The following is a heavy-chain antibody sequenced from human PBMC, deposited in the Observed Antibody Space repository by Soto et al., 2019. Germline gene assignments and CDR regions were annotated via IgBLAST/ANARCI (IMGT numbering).Heavy chain of an antibody. J-gene: IGHJ4*02. D-gene: IGHD3-3*01. CDR1: GISFYNYW. V-gene: IGHV3-7*01. CDR2: IREDGNEK. CDR3: ARDGDRWSFDY. Sequence: EVQVVESGGGLVQPGGSLRLSCEVSGISFYNYWMSWVRQAPGKGLEWVADIREDGNEKYYVDSVKGRFTISRDNAKKLLFLQMDSLRVEDMAVYFCARDGDRWSFDYWGPGTLVTVSS.